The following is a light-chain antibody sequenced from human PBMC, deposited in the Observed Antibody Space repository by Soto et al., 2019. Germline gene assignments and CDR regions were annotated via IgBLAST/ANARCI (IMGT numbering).Light chain of an antibody. CDR2: GAS. CDR1: QSVSNN. Sequence: EIVMTQSPATLSVSPGARATLSCRASQSVSNNLAWYQQKPGQAPRLLIYGASTRATGIPARFSGSGSGTEFTLTISSLQSEDFAVYYCQQYENWPPMYTFGQGTKLEIK. V-gene: IGKV3-15*01. CDR3: QQYENWPPMYT. J-gene: IGKJ2*01.